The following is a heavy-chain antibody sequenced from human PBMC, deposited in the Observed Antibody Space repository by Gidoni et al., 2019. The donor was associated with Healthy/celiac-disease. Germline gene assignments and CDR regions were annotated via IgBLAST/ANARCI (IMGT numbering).Heavy chain of an antibody. J-gene: IGHJ5*02. V-gene: IGHV4-39*01. CDR1: GGSISSSSYY. CDR2: IYYSGST. CDR3: ARRSSQWLNWFDP. D-gene: IGHD6-19*01. Sequence: QLQLQESGPGLVKPSETLSLTCTVSGGSISSSSYYWGWIRQPPGKGLEWIGSIYYSGSTYYNPSLKSRVTISVDTSKNQFSLKLSSVTAADTAVYYCARRSSQWLNWFDPWGQGTLVTVSS.